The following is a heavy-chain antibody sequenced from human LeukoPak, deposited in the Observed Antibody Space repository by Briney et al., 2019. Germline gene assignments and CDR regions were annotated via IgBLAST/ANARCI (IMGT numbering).Heavy chain of an antibody. D-gene: IGHD6-6*01. V-gene: IGHV3-21*01. Sequence: PGGSLRLSCAASGFTFSSYSMNWVRQAPGKGLEWVSSISSSSSYIYYADSMKGRFTISRDNAKNSLYLQMNSLRAEDTAVYYCARGPNSNWSGLDFWGQGTLLTVSS. J-gene: IGHJ4*02. CDR1: GFTFSSYS. CDR3: ARGPNSNWSGLDF. CDR2: ISSSSSYI.